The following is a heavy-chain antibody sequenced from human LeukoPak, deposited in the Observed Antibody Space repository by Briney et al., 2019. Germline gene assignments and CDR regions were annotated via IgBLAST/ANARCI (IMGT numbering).Heavy chain of an antibody. J-gene: IGHJ4*02. CDR3: ARGPDIQQLTDADY. Sequence: KPSETLSLTCAVYGGSFSGYYWSWIRQPPGKGLEWIGEINHSGSTNYNPSLKSRVTISVDTSKNQFSLKLSSVTAADTAVYYCARGPDIQQLTDADYWGQGTLVTVSS. D-gene: IGHD6-13*01. CDR2: INHSGST. V-gene: IGHV4-34*01. CDR1: GGSFSGYY.